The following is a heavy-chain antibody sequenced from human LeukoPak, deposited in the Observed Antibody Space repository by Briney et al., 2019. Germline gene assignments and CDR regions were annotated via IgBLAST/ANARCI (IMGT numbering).Heavy chain of an antibody. D-gene: IGHD4-17*01. V-gene: IGHV5-10-1*01. CDR3: ARHVIPTVTYNWFDP. CDR2: IDPSDSYT. Sequence: RGESLKISCKGSGYSFTSYWSSWLRQMPGKGLEWMGRIDPSDSYTTLSPSFQGHVPISADKSISIAYLQCSSLKASDTAMYYCARHVIPTVTYNWFDPWGQGTLVTVSS. CDR1: GYSFTSYW. J-gene: IGHJ5*02.